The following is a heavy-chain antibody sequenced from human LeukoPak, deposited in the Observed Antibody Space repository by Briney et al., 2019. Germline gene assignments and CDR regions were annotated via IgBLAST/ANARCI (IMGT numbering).Heavy chain of an antibody. Sequence: GRSLRLSCAASGFTFSSYGMHWVRQAPGKGLEWVAVISYDGSNKYYADSVKGRFTISRDNSKNTLYLQMNSLRAEDTAVYYCAKESVSYCGSTSCYYFDFWGQGTLVTVSS. J-gene: IGHJ4*02. V-gene: IGHV3-30*18. CDR2: ISYDGSNK. CDR3: AKESVSYCGSTSCYYFDF. D-gene: IGHD2-2*01. CDR1: GFTFSSYG.